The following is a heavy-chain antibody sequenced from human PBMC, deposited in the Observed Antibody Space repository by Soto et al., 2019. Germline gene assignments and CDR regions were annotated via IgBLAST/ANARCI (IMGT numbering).Heavy chain of an antibody. V-gene: IGHV3-64D*06. D-gene: IGHD1-26*01. J-gene: IGHJ4*02. Sequence: GGSLRLSCSASGFTFSSYAMHWVRQAPGKGLEYVSAISSNGGSTYYADSVKGRFTISRDNSKNTLYLQMSSLRAEDTAVYYCVSRPRGRWELLRLDYWGQGTLVTVSS. CDR3: VSRPRGRWELLRLDY. CDR2: ISSNGGST. CDR1: GFTFSSYA.